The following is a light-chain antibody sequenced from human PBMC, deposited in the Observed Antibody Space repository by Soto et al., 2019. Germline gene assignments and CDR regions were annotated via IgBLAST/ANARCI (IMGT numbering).Light chain of an antibody. CDR3: AAWDDSLSGVV. CDR2: GNN. CDR1: SSNIGTNY. Sequence: QSVLTQPPSASGTPGQTVTISSSGSSSNIGTNYVSWYQQLPGTAPKLLIYGNNQRPSGVPDRFSGSRSGTSASLAISGLRSEDEDDYYCAAWDDSLSGVVFGGGTKVTVL. V-gene: IGLV1-47*01. J-gene: IGLJ3*02.